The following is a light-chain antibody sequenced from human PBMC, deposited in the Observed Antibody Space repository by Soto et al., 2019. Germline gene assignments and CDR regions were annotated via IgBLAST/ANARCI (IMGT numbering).Light chain of an antibody. CDR2: GAS. J-gene: IGKJ3*01. Sequence: DIQLTQSPSSLSASVGDRVTISCRASQGIANFLAWYQQKPGKAPKLLIYGASTLQSGVPSRFSGSGSGTDFTLTISSLQPEYVATYYCQQLNSFPIPFGPGTKVDIK. V-gene: IGKV1-9*01. CDR1: QGIANF. CDR3: QQLNSFPIP.